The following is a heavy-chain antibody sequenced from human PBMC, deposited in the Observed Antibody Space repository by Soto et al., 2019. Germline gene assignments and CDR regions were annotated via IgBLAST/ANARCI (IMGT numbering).Heavy chain of an antibody. D-gene: IGHD5-12*01. CDR3: ARGELEATSLYYYYYYMDV. CDR2: ISSSSSTI. CDR1: GFTFSSYS. V-gene: IGHV3-48*04. J-gene: IGHJ6*03. Sequence: GGSLRLSCAASGFTFSSYSMNWVRQAPGKGLEWVSYISSSSSTIYYADSVKGRFTISRDNAKNSLYLQTNSLRAEDTAVYYCARGELEATSLYYYYYYMDVWGKGTTVTVSS.